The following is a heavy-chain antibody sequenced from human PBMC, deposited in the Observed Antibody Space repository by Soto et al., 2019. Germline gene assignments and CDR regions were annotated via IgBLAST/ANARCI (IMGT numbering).Heavy chain of an antibody. CDR3: ARAARLQAHYYYGMDV. J-gene: IGHJ6*02. Sequence: SVKVSCKASGGTFSSYAISWVRQAPGQGLEWMGGIIPIFGTASYAQKFQGRGTITADESTSTAYMELSSLRSEDTAVYYCARAARLQAHYYYGMDVWGQGTTVPVSS. CDR1: GGTFSSYA. V-gene: IGHV1-69*13. CDR2: IIPIFGTA. D-gene: IGHD4-4*01.